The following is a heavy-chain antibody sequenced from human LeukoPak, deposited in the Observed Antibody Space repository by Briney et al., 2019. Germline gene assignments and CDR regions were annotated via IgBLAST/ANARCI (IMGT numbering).Heavy chain of an antibody. Sequence: GGSLRLSCVGSGFNFNAYGMNWVRQAPGEGLEWLAFISGTNRAIHYADSVKGRFTITRDNAKNSLYLQMNSLRAEDTAVYYCARDRQLWLSAGGGLEPDAFDIWGQGTMVTVSS. D-gene: IGHD5-18*01. CDR1: GFNFNAYG. J-gene: IGHJ3*02. V-gene: IGHV3-48*01. CDR3: ARDRQLWLSAGGGLEPDAFDI. CDR2: ISGTNRAI.